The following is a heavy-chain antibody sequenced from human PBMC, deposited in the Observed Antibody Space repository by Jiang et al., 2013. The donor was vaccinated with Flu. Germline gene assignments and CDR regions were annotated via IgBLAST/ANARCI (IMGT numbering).Heavy chain of an antibody. CDR3: ARPYTSGVGTTWLSSDY. D-gene: IGHD1-26*01. Sequence: GAEVKKPGESLKISCKGSGYSFTNYWIGWVRQMPGKGLEWMGIIYPNDSDTRYSPSFQGQVTISADKSISTAYLQWSSLKASDTAMYYCARPYTSGVGTTWLSSDYWGQGTLVTVSS. J-gene: IGHJ4*02. CDR1: GYSFTNYW. CDR2: IYPNDSDT. V-gene: IGHV5-51*03.